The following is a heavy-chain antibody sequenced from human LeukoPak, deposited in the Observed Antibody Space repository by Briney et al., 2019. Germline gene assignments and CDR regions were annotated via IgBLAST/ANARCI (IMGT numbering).Heavy chain of an antibody. J-gene: IGHJ4*02. D-gene: IGHD6-6*01. Sequence: SQTLSLTCTVSGGSISSGSYYWSWIRQPAGKGLEWFGRIYTSGSTNYNPSLKSRVTISVDTSKNQFSLKLSSVTAADTAVYYCARASAYSSFFGYWGQGTLVTVSS. CDR3: ARASAYSSFFGY. CDR2: IYTSGST. V-gene: IGHV4-61*02. CDR1: GGSISSGSYY.